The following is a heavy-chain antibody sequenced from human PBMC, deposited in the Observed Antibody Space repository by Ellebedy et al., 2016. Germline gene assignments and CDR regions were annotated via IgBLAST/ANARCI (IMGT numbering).Heavy chain of an antibody. CDR2: IDPSDSYT. J-gene: IGHJ4*02. CDR3: ARRGDLDY. D-gene: IGHD3-16*01. CDR1: ESNFTNYW. Sequence: GESLKISCKGSESNFTNYWITWVRQMPGKGLEWMGRIDPSDSYTNYSPSFRGHVTISADKSITTAYLQWSSLKASDTAMYYCARRGDLDYWGQGTLVTVSS. V-gene: IGHV5-10-1*01.